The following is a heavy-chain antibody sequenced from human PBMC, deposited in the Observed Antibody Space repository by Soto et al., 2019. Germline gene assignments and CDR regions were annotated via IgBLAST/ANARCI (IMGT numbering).Heavy chain of an antibody. CDR1: HD. CDR3: ARDVPPLSGSPRFDY. D-gene: IGHD6-6*01. J-gene: IGHJ4*02. Sequence: HDGCWIRQSPGKGLEWIGQVQSIGGTNFNPSLESRLTISLDRSRNQFSLNPISVTAADTAVYYCARDVPPLSGSPRFDYWGQGTLVTVSS. CDR2: VQSIGGT. V-gene: IGHV4-59*11.